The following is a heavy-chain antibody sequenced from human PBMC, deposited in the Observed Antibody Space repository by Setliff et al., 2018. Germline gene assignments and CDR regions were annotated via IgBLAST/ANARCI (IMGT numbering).Heavy chain of an antibody. CDR3: ARRLSGLRGFGY. CDR1: GYSISSGYY. V-gene: IGHV4-38-2*01. CDR2: IYHSGST. Sequence: PSETLSLTCAVSGYSISSGYYWGWIRQPPGKGLEWIGSIYHSGSTYCNPSLKSRVTISVDTSKNQFSLKLSSVTAADTAVYYCARRLSGLRGFGYWGQGTLVTVS. D-gene: IGHD5-12*01. J-gene: IGHJ4*02.